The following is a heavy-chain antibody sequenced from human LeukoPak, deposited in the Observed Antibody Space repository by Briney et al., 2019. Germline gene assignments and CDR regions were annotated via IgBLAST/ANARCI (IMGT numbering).Heavy chain of an antibody. J-gene: IGHJ6*03. D-gene: IGHD3-10*01. Sequence: GGSLRLSCAASGFIFSNYWMSWVRQAPGKGLEWVANIKQDGSEKFYVDSVKGRFTISRDNAKNSLYLQMNSLRAEDTAVYYCAKGYGSEHSYYYYYMDVWGKGTTVTISS. CDR2: IKQDGSEK. CDR3: AKGYGSEHSYYYYYMDV. V-gene: IGHV3-7*01. CDR1: GFIFSNYW.